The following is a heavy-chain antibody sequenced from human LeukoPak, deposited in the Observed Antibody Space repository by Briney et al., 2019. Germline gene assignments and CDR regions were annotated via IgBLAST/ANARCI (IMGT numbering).Heavy chain of an antibody. CDR3: TTVLVVPAAIGVDY. Sequence: GGSLRLSCAASGFTFSNAWMSWVRQAPGKGLEWVGRIKSKTDGGTTVYAAPVKGRFTISRDDSKNTLYLQMNSLKTEDTAVYYCTTVLVVPAAIGVDYWGQGTLVTVSS. V-gene: IGHV3-15*01. D-gene: IGHD2-2*01. CDR2: IKSKTDGGTT. J-gene: IGHJ4*02. CDR1: GFTFSNAW.